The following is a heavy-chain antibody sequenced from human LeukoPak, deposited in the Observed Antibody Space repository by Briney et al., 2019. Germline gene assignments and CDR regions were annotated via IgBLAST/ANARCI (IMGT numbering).Heavy chain of an antibody. V-gene: IGHV3-13*04. J-gene: IGHJ6*02. D-gene: IGHD2-15*01. Sequence: GSPRLSCGASGFTFSSYDMHWVRQATGKGLEWVSAIGIAGDTYYPGSVKGRFTISRENAKNSLYLQMNSLRAEDTAVYYCARDVVDNYNRHHSGMDVWGQGTTVTVSS. CDR3: ARDVVDNYNRHHSGMDV. CDR1: GFTFSSYD. CDR2: IGIAGDT.